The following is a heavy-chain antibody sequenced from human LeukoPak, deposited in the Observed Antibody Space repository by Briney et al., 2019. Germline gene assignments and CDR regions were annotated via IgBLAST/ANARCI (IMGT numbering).Heavy chain of an antibody. CDR2: INPNSGGT. J-gene: IGHJ3*02. CDR3: AKDLTYRVSRLVEYCSSTSCYMEGAFDI. V-gene: IGHV1-2*02. CDR1: GYTFTGYH. Sequence: ASVKVSCKASGYTFTGYHMHWVRQAPGQGLEWMGWINPNSGGTNYAQKFQGRVTMTRDTSISTAYMELSRLRSDDTAVYYCAKDLTYRVSRLVEYCSSTSCYMEGAFDIWGQGTMVTVSS. D-gene: IGHD2-2*02.